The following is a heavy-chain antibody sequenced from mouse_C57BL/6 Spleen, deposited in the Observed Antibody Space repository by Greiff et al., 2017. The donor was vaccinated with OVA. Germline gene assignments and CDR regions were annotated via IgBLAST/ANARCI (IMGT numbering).Heavy chain of an antibody. CDR3: TRSRLVYWYFDV. Sequence: QVHVKQSGAELVRPGASVTLSCKASGYTFTDYEMHWVKQTPVHGLEWIGAIDPETGGTAYNQKFKGKAILTADKSSSTAYMELRSLTSEDSAVYYCTRSRLVYWYFDVWGTGTTVTVSS. CDR1: GYTFTDYE. V-gene: IGHV1-15*01. CDR2: IDPETGGT. D-gene: IGHD1-1*02. J-gene: IGHJ1*03.